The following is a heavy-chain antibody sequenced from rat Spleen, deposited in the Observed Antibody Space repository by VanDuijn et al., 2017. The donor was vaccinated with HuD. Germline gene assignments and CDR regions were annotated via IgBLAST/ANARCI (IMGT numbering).Heavy chain of an antibody. V-gene: IGHV5-7*01. CDR3: ARHPDYSNYFDY. D-gene: IGHD1-1*01. CDR2: IIYDGSST. J-gene: IGHJ2*01. CDR1: GFTFSDYA. Sequence: EVQLVESGGGLVQPGRSLKLSCAASGFTFSDYAMAWVRQAPKKGLEWVATIIYDGSSTYYRDSVRGRFTISGDDAKTTLYLQMDSLRSEDTATYYCARHPDYSNYFDYWGQGVMVTVSS.